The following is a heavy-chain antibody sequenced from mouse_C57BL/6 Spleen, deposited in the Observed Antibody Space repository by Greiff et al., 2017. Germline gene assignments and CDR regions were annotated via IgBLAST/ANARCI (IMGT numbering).Heavy chain of an antibody. CDR2: IYPGDGDT. Sequence: QVQLQQSGPELVKPGASVKMSCKASGYAFSSSWMNWVKQRPGKGLEWIGRIYPGDGDTNYNGKFKGKATLTADKSSSTAYMQLSSLTSEDSAVYYCARGDFLYWGQGTLVTVSA. V-gene: IGHV1-82*01. CDR3: ARGDFLY. J-gene: IGHJ3*01. CDR1: GYAFSSSW.